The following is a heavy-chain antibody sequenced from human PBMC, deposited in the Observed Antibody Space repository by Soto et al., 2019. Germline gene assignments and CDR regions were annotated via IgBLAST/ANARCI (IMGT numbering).Heavy chain of an antibody. CDR2: IYYSGST. V-gene: IGHV4-31*03. D-gene: IGHD3-10*01. CDR1: GGSISSGGYY. Sequence: QEQLQESGPGLVKPSQTLSLTCTVSGGSISSGGYYWSWIRQHPGKGLEWIGYIYYSGSTSYNPSLKSRITISVDTSKNQFSLNLRSVTAADTAVYYCARDGGYGSGSYYYAYWGQGTLVTVSS. CDR3: ARDGGYGSGSYYYAY. J-gene: IGHJ4*02.